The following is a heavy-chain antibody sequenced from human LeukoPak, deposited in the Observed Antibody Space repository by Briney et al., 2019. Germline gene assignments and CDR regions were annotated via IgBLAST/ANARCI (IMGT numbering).Heavy chain of an antibody. CDR3: ARGASSSSSYYFYYMDV. CDR2: INSDGSNT. Sequence: PGGPLRLSCAASGFTFSSYWMHWVRQAPGKGLVWVSRINSDGSNTNYADSVKGRFTISRDNAMNTLYLQMNSLRAEDTAVYYCARGASSSSSYYFYYMDVWGKGTTVTVSS. D-gene: IGHD6-6*01. CDR1: GFTFSSYW. J-gene: IGHJ6*03. V-gene: IGHV3-74*01.